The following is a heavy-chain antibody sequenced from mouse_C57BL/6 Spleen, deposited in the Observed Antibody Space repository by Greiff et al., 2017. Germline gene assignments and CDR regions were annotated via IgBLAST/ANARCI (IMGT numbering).Heavy chain of an antibody. CDR3: SRAYYGNYDYAMDY. CDR1: GYAFSSDW. CDR2: IYPGDGDT. V-gene: IGHV1-80*01. J-gene: IGHJ4*01. D-gene: IGHD2-10*01. Sequence: QVQLQQSGAELVKPGASVKISCKASGYAFSSDWMNWVKQRPGKGLEWIGQIYPGDGDTNYNGKFKGKAALTAAKSSSTAYRQLSSLTSDDSAVYFWSRAYYGNYDYAMDYWSQGTSVTFSS.